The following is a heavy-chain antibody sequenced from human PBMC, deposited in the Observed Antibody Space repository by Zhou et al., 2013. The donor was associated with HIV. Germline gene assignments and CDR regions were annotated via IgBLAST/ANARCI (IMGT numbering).Heavy chain of an antibody. J-gene: IGHJ4*02. CDR1: GGTFSSYA. D-gene: IGHD4-17*01. V-gene: IGHV1-69*04. CDR3: AREGAKRLPEDY. Sequence: QVQLVQSGAEVKKPGSSVKVSCKASGGTFSSYAISWVRQAPGQGLEWMGRIIPILGIANYAQKFQGRVTITADKSTSTAYMELSSLRSEDTAVYYCAREGAKRLPEDYWGQGTLVTVSS. CDR2: IIPILGIA.